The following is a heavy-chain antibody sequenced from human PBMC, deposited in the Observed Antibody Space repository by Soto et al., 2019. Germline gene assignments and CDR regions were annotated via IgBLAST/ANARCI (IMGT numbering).Heavy chain of an antibody. Sequence: SLSLSCSVSGGALNSGNYYGSWIRQVPGKGLEWIGHIYVTGAVDYNPSLRDRITISQDTSERQFSLNLRLVTAADTAVYYCERLRIATNNYKWFDPWGQGTLVTVYS. CDR2: IYVTGAV. CDR3: ERLRIATNNYKWFDP. V-gene: IGHV4-31*03. J-gene: IGHJ5*02. CDR1: GGALNSGNYY. D-gene: IGHD2-21*01.